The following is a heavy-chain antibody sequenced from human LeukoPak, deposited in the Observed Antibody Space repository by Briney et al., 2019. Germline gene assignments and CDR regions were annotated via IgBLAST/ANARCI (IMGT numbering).Heavy chain of an antibody. V-gene: IGHV3-23*01. CDR3: AKVFWLGTLPSFHFDS. J-gene: IGHJ4*02. CDR2: IRGTGPTK. D-gene: IGHD6-19*01. CDR1: GFTFSDHA. Sequence: GGSLRLSCAASGFTFSDHAMSWVRQAPGKGLEWVSAIRGTGPTKFYAASVKGRFTISRDNSQNTADLQMNSLRAEDTAVYYCAKVFWLGTLPSFHFDSWGQGAQVTVSS.